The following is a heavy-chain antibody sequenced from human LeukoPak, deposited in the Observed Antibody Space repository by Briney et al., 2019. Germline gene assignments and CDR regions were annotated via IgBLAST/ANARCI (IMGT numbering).Heavy chain of an antibody. V-gene: IGHV3-21*01. CDR3: ARGISSGCLGY. CDR2: ISSSSSYI. D-gene: IGHD6-19*01. CDR1: GFSFISYG. Sequence: GGSLRLSCAASGFSFISYGMHWVRQAPGKGLEWVSSISSSSSYIYYADSVKGRFTISRDNAKNSLYLQMNSLRAEDTAVYYCARGISSGCLGYWGQGTLVTVSS. J-gene: IGHJ4*02.